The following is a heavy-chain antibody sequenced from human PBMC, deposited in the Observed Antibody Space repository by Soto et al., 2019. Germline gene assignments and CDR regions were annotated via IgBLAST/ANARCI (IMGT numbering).Heavy chain of an antibody. J-gene: IGHJ4*02. V-gene: IGHV1-8*02. CDR3: ASTLYGDNVDY. D-gene: IGHD4-17*01. CDR1: GHSITSHY. Sequence: ASVKVSCKASGHSITSHYVHWVRQATGQGLEWMGWMNPNSGNTGYAQKFQGRVTMTRNTSISTAYMELSSLRSEDTAVYYCASTLYGDNVDYWAQRTLVTVSS. CDR2: MNPNSGNT.